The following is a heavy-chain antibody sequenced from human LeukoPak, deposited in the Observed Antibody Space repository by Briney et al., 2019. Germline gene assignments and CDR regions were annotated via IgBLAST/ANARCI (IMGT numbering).Heavy chain of an antibody. CDR1: GYTFTIYA. CDR3: ARDDWNYKFTIHSYYYGMDV. J-gene: IGHJ6*02. V-gene: IGHV1-3*01. CDR2: INAGNGNT. D-gene: IGHD1-7*01. Sequence: ASVTVSCTASGYTFTIYAMHWVRQAPGQRLEWMGWINAGNGNTRYSQKLQGRVTITRDTSANTVYMELSSLRSGDTAVYYCARDDWNYKFTIHSYYYGMDVWGQGTTVTVSS.